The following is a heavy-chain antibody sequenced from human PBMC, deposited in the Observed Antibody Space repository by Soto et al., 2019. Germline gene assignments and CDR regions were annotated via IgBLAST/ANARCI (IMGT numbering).Heavy chain of an antibody. D-gene: IGHD6-13*01. CDR2: ISPTGSST. CDR1: GYTFTAHW. J-gene: IGHJ5*02. Sequence: ASVKVSCKASGYTFTAHWMHWVRRAPGQGLEWVGIISPTGSSTFYAQKFQGRLTMTRDTSTSTDYMELSSLRSDDTAVYFCARDNSVAAEGSWRFDTWGQGTLVTVSS. CDR3: ARDNSVAAEGSWRFDT. V-gene: IGHV1-46*01.